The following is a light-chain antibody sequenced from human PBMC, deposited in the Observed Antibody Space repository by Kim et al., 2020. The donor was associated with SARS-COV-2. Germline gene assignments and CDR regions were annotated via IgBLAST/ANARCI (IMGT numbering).Light chain of an antibody. CDR3: QKYNGAPWT. J-gene: IGKJ1*01. CDR1: QGINND. Sequence: ASVGDRVTITCRASQGINNDLAWYQQKPGKVPKVLIYAASTLQSGVPSRFSGSGSGTDFTLTISSLQPEDVGTYYCQKYNGAPWTFGQGTKVDIK. CDR2: AAS. V-gene: IGKV1-27*01.